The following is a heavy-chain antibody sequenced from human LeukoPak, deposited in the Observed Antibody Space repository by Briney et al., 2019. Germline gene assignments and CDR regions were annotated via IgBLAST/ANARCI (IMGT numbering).Heavy chain of an antibody. J-gene: IGHJ3*02. CDR3: VTELGIGGFDI. V-gene: IGHV3-64D*06. CDR1: GXTISLYS. CDR2: VSTNGGST. D-gene: IGHD7-27*01. Sequence: PGGSLRLSCSASGXTISLYSMHWVRQAPGQGLEYVFGVSTNGGSTYYAVYVKGSFTISRDNSKNTLYLQTSTLRAEDTSVYYCVTELGIGGFDIWGQGTMVTVSS.